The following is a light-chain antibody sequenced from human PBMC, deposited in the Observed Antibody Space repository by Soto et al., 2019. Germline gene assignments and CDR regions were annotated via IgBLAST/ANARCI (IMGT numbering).Light chain of an antibody. V-gene: IGKV3-11*01. J-gene: IGKJ5*01. CDR3: QQRSTWPLIT. CDR1: QSVSTY. CDR2: DAS. Sequence: LTQSPATLSLSPGERATLSCRASQSVSTYLAWYQQQPGLAPRLLIYDASNRATGVPARFSGSGSGTDFTLTISSLEPEDFAIYYCQQRSTWPLITFGQGTRLEIK.